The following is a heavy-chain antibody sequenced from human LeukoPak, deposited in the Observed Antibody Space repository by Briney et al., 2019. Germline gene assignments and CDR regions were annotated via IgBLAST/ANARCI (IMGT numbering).Heavy chain of an antibody. CDR3: ARGLTYYDFWSGYRNPKDYYYGMDV. D-gene: IGHD3-3*01. Sequence: PGGSLRLSCAASGFTFSSYAMHWVRQAPGKGLEWVAVISYDGSNKYYADSVKGRFTISRDNSKNTLYLQMNSLRAEDTAVYYCARGLTYYDFWSGYRNPKDYYYGMDVWGQGTTVTVSS. CDR1: GFTFSSYA. CDR2: ISYDGSNK. V-gene: IGHV3-30*04. J-gene: IGHJ6*02.